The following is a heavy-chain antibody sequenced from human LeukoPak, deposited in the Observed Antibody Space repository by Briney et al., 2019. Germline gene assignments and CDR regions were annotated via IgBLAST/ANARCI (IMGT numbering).Heavy chain of an antibody. CDR1: GGSFSGYY. CDR2: INHSGST. CDR3: ARGLGYCSGGSCYNFDY. V-gene: IGHV4-34*01. Sequence: PSETLSLTCAVYGGSFSGYYWSWIRQPPGKGLEWIGEINHSGSTNYNPSLKSRVTISVDTPKNQFSLKLSSVTAADTAVYYCARGLGYCSGGSCYNFDYWGQGTLVTVSS. J-gene: IGHJ4*02. D-gene: IGHD2-15*01.